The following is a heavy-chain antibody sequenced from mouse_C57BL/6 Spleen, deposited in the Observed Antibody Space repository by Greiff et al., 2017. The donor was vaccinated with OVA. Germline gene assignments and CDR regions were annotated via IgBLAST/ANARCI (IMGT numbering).Heavy chain of an antibody. J-gene: IGHJ2*01. D-gene: IGHD4-1*02. CDR1: GFTFSDAW. CDR3: TRPNQLGYFDY. V-gene: IGHV6-6*01. Sequence: EVKVEESGGGLVQPGGSMKLSCAASGFTFSDAWIACSLHCPEKGLHWVAEIRNKANNHATYYAESVKGRFTISRDDSKSSVYLQMNSLRAEDTGIYYCTRPNQLGYFDYWGQGTTLTVSS. CDR2: IRNKANNHAT.